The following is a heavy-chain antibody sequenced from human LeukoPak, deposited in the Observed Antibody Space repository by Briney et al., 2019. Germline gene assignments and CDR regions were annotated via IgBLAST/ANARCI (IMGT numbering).Heavy chain of an antibody. D-gene: IGHD1-26*01. J-gene: IGHJ1*01. CDR2: IYSDGNT. CDR1: GFTVSNNR. CDR3: VREREGSNSEH. V-gene: IGHV3-53*01. Sequence: GGSLRLSCAASGFTVSNNRLSWVRQAPGMGLEWVSTIYSDGNTYYPDSVKGQFTISRDGSKNTLYLQLNSLRTEDTAIYYCVREREGSNSEHWGQGTLVTVSS.